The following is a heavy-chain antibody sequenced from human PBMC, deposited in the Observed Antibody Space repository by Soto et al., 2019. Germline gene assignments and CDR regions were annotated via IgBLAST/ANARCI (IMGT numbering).Heavy chain of an antibody. CDR2: ISYDGSNK. CDR3: AKDRDFDWSFESMDV. J-gene: IGHJ6*02. D-gene: IGHD3-9*01. CDR1: GFTFSSYG. Sequence: QVQLVESGGGVVQPGRSLRLSCAASGFTFSSYGMHWVRQAPGKGLEWVAVISYDGSNKYYADSVKGRFTISRDNSKNTLYLQMNSLRAEDTAVYYCAKDRDFDWSFESMDVWGQGTTVTVSS. V-gene: IGHV3-30*18.